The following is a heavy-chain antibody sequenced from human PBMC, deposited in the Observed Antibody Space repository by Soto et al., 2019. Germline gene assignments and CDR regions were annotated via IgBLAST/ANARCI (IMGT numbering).Heavy chain of an antibody. Sequence: GGSQRLSCTASGFNFRSYARSWVRQAPGKGLEWVSVITGDGNSIYYADSVKGRFTISRDDSQNTAYLQMNSLKTEDTAMYYCNKYSGSLSIPAALGPGTLVTVSS. D-gene: IGHD1-26*01. CDR1: GFNFRSYA. CDR2: ITGDGNSI. J-gene: IGHJ5*02. V-gene: IGHV3-23*01. CDR3: NKYSGSLSIPAA.